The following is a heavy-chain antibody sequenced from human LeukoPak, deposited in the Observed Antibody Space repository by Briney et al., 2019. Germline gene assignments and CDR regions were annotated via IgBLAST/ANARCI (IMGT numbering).Heavy chain of an antibody. CDR1: GESFSGYY. J-gene: IGHJ4*02. CDR2: INHSGYT. V-gene: IGHV4-34*01. Sequence: SETLSLTCGVYGESFSGYYWSWIRQPPGKGLGWIGEINHSGYTNYITALKSRVTISVDTSKNQFSLKLPSVTAADTAVYYCARGGYSGHGGLDYWGQGILVTVSS. CDR3: ARGGYSGHGGLDY. D-gene: IGHD5-12*01.